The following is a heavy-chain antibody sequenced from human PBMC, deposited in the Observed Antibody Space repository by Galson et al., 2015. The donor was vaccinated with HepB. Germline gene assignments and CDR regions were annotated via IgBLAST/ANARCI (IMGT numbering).Heavy chain of an antibody. D-gene: IGHD5-12*01. Sequence: SLRLSCAASGFTFDDYGMSWVRQAPGKGLEWVSSIREDGSAENYRDSVRGRFTISRDNAKNTLFLQMNSLRAEDTAVYYCTRVGRYSAWDYYAMDVWGQGTTVTASS. CDR3: TRVGRYSAWDYYAMDV. V-gene: IGHV3-20*04. J-gene: IGHJ6*02. CDR2: IREDGSAE. CDR1: GFTFDDYG.